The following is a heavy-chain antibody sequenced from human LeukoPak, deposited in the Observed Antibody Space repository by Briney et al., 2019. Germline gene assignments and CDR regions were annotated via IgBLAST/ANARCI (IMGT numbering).Heavy chain of an antibody. CDR2: ISSGSSYI. Sequence: GGSLRLSCAASGFTFSSYSMNWVRQAPGKGMEWVSSISSGSSYIYYADSVKGRFTISRDNAKNSLYLQMNSLRAEDTAVYYCAELGITMIGGVWGKGTTVTISS. D-gene: IGHD3-10*02. CDR1: GFTFSSYS. CDR3: AELGITMIGGV. V-gene: IGHV3-21*01. J-gene: IGHJ6*04.